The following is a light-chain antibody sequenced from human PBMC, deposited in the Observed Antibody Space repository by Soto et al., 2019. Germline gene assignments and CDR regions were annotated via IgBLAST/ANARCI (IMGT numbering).Light chain of an antibody. Sequence: EIVLTQSPATLSLSPGDRATLSCRASQSVRTSLAWYQQQPGQAPRLLIYDASNKATGIPARFSGSGSGTDFTLTISSLDPKDFAVYYCQQRSNWPGTFGQGTKVDIK. V-gene: IGKV3-11*01. CDR3: QQRSNWPGT. J-gene: IGKJ1*01. CDR1: QSVRTS. CDR2: DAS.